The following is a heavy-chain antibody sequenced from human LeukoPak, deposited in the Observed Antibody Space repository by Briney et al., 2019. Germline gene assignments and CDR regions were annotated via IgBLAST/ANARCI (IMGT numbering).Heavy chain of an antibody. V-gene: IGHV4-39*07. CDR3: ARSRGYSGYGSFDI. D-gene: IGHD5-12*01. J-gene: IGHJ3*02. CDR2: IYYSGST. Sequence: PSETLSLTCTVSGGSISSSSYYWGWIRQPPGKGLEWIGSIYYSGSTYYNPSLKSRVTISVDTSKNQFSLKLSSVTAADTAVYYCARSRGYSGYGSFDIWGQGTMVTVSS. CDR1: GGSISSSSYY.